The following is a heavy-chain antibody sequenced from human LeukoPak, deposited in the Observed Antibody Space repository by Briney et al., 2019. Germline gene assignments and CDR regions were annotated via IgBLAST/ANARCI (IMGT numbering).Heavy chain of an antibody. CDR1: GFTFRSDG. CDR2: IRYDGSDT. V-gene: IGHV3-30*02. D-gene: IGHD3-22*01. J-gene: IGHJ4*02. CDR3: AKDPYYDSNGYPAYLDY. Sequence: GGSLRLSCAASGFTFRSDGMHWVRQAPGKGLEWVAFIRYDGSDTYSAGSVKGRFTISRDNSKNTLYLQMISLTAEDTAVYYCAKDPYYDSNGYPAYLDYWGQGTQVTVSS.